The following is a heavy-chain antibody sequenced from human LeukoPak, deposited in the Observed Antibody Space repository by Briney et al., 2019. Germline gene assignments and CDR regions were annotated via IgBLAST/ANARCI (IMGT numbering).Heavy chain of an antibody. CDR1: GFTFSSYA. Sequence: GVSLRLSCAASGFTFSSYAMRWVRQAPGKGLEWVSSIIGGGGVTYYADSVKGRFTISRDNSKNTVYLQMNSLRAEDTAVYYCAKEPRVATIEIFDYWGQGTLVTVSS. CDR3: AKEPRVATIEIFDY. V-gene: IGHV3-23*01. D-gene: IGHD5-12*01. CDR2: IIGGGGVT. J-gene: IGHJ4*02.